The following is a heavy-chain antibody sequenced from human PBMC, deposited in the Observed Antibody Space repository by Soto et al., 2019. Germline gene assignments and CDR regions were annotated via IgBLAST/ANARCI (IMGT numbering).Heavy chain of an antibody. CDR2: ISGSGGST. CDR1: GFTFSNYA. V-gene: IGHV3-23*01. Sequence: GGSLRLSCAASGFTFSNYAMSWVRQAPGKGLEWVSAISGSGGSTYYADSVKGRFTISRDNSKNTLYLQMNSLRAEDTAVYYCAKDPYYYDSSGYYWSWGQGTLVTVSS. CDR3: AKDPYYYDSSGYYWS. J-gene: IGHJ5*02. D-gene: IGHD3-22*01.